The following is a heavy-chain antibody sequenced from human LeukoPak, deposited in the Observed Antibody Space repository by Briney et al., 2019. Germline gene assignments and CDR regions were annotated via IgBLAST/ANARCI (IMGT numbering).Heavy chain of an antibody. CDR1: GGSISSGGYS. V-gene: IGHV4-30-2*01. D-gene: IGHD1/OR15-1a*01. CDR3: ARAPRLQTTYYFDY. J-gene: IGHJ4*02. Sequence: SETLSLTCAVSGGSISSGGYSWSWIRQPPGKGPEWIGYIYHSGSTYYNPSLKSRVTISVDRSKNQFSLKLSSVTAADTAVYYCARAPRLQTTYYFDYWGQGTLVTVSS. CDR2: IYHSGST.